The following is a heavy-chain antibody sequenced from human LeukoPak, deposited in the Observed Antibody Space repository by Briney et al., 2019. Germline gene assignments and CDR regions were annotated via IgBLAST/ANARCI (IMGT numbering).Heavy chain of an antibody. Sequence: ASVKVCCKASGYTFTSYAMHWVGQAAGQRLEWMGWINAGNGNTKYSQEFQGRVTITTDTSASTAYMELSRLRSDDTAVYYCARDRRQGHNYYGSGSYYRFDYWGQGTLVTVSS. J-gene: IGHJ4*02. D-gene: IGHD3-10*01. CDR1: GYTFTSYA. CDR3: ARDRRQGHNYYGSGSYYRFDY. CDR2: INAGNGNT. V-gene: IGHV1-3*01.